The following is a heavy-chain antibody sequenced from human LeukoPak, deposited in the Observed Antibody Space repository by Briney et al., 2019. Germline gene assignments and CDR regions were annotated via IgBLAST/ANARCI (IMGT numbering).Heavy chain of an antibody. J-gene: IGHJ4*02. CDR1: GGSIGSNY. D-gene: IGHD6-19*01. CDR2: IYYTGAT. CDR3: AKYGNSGWVIDN. Sequence: PSETLSLTCTVSGGSIGSNYWTWIRQPPGKGLDYIGYIYYTGATNYNPSLKSRVTISVETSKNQFSLKKTSVTAADTAVYFCAKYGNSGWVIDNWGQGTLVTVSS. V-gene: IGHV4-59*08.